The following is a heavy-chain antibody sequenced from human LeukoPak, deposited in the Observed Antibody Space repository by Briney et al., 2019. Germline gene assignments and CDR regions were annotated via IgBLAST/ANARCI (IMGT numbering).Heavy chain of an antibody. CDR2: IYYSGST. V-gene: IGHV4-59*01. J-gene: IGHJ6*03. CDR3: ARGSVLLSMDV. Sequence: PSETLSLTCTVSGGSIGSYYWSWIRQPPGRGLEWIGYIYYSGSTNYNPSLKSRVTISVDTSKNQFSLKVSSVTAADTAVYYCARGSVLLSMDVWGKGTTVTISS. CDR1: GGSIGSYY. D-gene: IGHD3-10*01.